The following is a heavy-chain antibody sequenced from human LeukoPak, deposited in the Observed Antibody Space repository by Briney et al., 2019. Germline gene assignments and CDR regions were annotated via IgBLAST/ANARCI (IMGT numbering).Heavy chain of an antibody. D-gene: IGHD6-19*01. Sequence: HPGGSLRLSCEASGFTFGSYAMSWVRQAPGKGLEWVAGIFGSGGSAHYADSAKGRFTISRDNSKNTVYLQINSLRAEDTAVYYCGKTTTGYSSGQKPAWPVDYWGQGTLVTVSS. CDR3: GKTTTGYSSGQKPAWPVDY. J-gene: IGHJ4*02. CDR2: IFGSGGSA. CDR1: GFTFGSYA. V-gene: IGHV3-23*01.